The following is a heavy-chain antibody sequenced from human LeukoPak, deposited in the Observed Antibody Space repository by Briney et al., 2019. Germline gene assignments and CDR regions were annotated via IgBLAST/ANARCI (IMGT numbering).Heavy chain of an antibody. CDR2: ISYDGSNK. Sequence: GGSLRLSCAASGFTFSSYAMHWVRQAPGKGLEWVAVISYDGSNKYYADSVKGRFTISRDNSKNTLYLQMNSLRAEDTAVYYCAKVYYDILTGYRVDGMDVWGQGTTVTVSS. D-gene: IGHD3-9*01. CDR1: GFTFSSYA. V-gene: IGHV3-30-3*01. CDR3: AKVYYDILTGYRVDGMDV. J-gene: IGHJ6*02.